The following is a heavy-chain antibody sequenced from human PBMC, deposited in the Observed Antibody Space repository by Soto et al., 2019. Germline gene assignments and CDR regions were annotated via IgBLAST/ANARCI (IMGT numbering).Heavy chain of an antibody. CDR3: ASVFHDVTTVVTPTYYFDY. V-gene: IGHV4-34*01. CDR2: INHSGST. CDR1: GGSFSGYY. J-gene: IGHJ4*02. D-gene: IGHD4-17*01. Sequence: QVQLQQWGAGLLKPSETLSLTCAVYGGSFSGYYWSWIRQPPGKGLEWMGEINHSGSTNYNPSLKSRVTRSVDTSKNQFSLKLSSVTAADTAVYYCASVFHDVTTVVTPTYYFDYWGQGTLVTVSS.